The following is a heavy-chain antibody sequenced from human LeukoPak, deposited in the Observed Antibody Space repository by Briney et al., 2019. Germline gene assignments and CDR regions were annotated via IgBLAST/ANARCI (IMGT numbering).Heavy chain of an antibody. CDR3: ARAAYCGSDCYSGMDV. CDR2: INPSGGST. CDR1: GYTLTTNY. D-gene: IGHD2-21*01. V-gene: IGHV1-46*01. J-gene: IGHJ6*02. Sequence: APVKVSCKASGYTLTTNYMCWVRQAPGQGLEWMGTINPSGGSTSYAQKFQGRVTMTRDTSTSTVYMDLSSLTSEDTAVYYCARAAYCGSDCYSGMDVWGQGTTVTVSS.